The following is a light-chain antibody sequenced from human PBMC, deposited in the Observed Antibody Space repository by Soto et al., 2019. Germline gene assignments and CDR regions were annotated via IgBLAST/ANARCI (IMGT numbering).Light chain of an antibody. CDR2: GAS. CDR1: QSVSSN. CDR3: QQYNVWPPWT. V-gene: IGKV3-15*01. Sequence: EIVMTQSPATLSVSPGESATLSCRASQSVSSNLAWYQQKPGQAPRLLIYGASTRATGIPARFSGSGSGTEFTLTISSLQSEDFAVYYCQQYNVWPPWTFGQGTKVEIK. J-gene: IGKJ1*01.